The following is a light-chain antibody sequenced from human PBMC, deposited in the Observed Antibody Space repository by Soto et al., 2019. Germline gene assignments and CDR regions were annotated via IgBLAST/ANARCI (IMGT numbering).Light chain of an antibody. CDR3: SSYTNSGTVL. J-gene: IGLJ2*01. CDR1: GSDVGGYDY. Sequence: QSALTQPASVSGSPGQSITISCTGTGSDVGGYDYVSWYQQYAGKAPKLTIYNVRNRPSGVSNRFSSSKSGNTASLTISGLQPEDEADYFCSSYTNSGTVLFGGGTKLTVL. V-gene: IGLV2-14*01. CDR2: NVR.